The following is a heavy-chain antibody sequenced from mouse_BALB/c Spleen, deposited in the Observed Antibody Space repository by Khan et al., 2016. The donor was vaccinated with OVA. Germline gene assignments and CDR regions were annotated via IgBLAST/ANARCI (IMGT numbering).Heavy chain of an antibody. V-gene: IGHV1-20*02. J-gene: IGHJ2*01. CDR1: GYSFTGYF. D-gene: IGHD1-1*01. CDR3: ARKNGSDFDY. Sequence: EVPLQQSGPELVKPGASVKISCYASGYSFTGYFMNWVMQSHGKSLEWIGRINPHIGETLYNQKFKGKATLTVNESSKTAHMVPRSLASKDSAVYYCARKNGSDFDYWGQGTTLTVSS. CDR2: INPHIGET.